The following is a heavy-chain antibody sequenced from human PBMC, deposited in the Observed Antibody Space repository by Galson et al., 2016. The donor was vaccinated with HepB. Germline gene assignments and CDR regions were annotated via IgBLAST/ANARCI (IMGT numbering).Heavy chain of an antibody. V-gene: IGHV1-69*10. CDR3: ARTRGLRYCGGSRCYDAVAYDY. J-gene: IGHJ4*02. Sequence: SVKVSCKASGGTFSSYAISWVRQAPGQGLEWMGGIILTLDKTSYAQKFRGRVTITADKSTNTAYMELSSLTSEDTAGYCCARTRGLRYCGGSRCYDAVAYDYWGQGTLVTVSS. CDR2: IILTLDKT. D-gene: IGHD2-15*01. CDR1: GGTFSSYA.